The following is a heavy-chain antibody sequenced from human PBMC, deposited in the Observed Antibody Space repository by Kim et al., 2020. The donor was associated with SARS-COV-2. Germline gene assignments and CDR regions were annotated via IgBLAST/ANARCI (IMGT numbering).Heavy chain of an antibody. CDR3: ARHYYYGSGSYIWFDP. CDR1: GYSFTSYW. V-gene: IGHV5-10-1*01. J-gene: IGHJ5*02. CDR2: IDPSDSYT. Sequence: GESLKISCKGSGYSFTSYWISWVRQMPGKGLEWMGRIDPSDSYTNYSPSFQGHVTISADKSISTAYLQWSSLKASDTAMYYCARHYYYGSGSYIWFDPWGQGTLVTVSS. D-gene: IGHD3-10*01.